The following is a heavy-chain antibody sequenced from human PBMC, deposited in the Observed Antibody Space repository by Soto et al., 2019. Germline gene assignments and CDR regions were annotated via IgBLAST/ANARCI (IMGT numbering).Heavy chain of an antibody. CDR1: GFTFISSA. Sequence: PGGPLRLSCAASGFTFISSAMSWVRQAPGKGLEWVSAISGRGGSTYYADSVKGRFTISRDNSKNTLYLQMNSLRAEDTAVYYCAKDFPSGSSSWQPYNWFDPSGQGTLVTVSS. D-gene: IGHD6-13*01. V-gene: IGHV3-23*01. J-gene: IGHJ5*02. CDR2: ISGRGGST. CDR3: AKDFPSGSSSWQPYNWFDP.